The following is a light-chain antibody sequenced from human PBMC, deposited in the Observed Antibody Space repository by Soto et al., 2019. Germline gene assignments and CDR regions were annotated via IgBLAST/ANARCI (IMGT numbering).Light chain of an antibody. CDR1: QSVRTD. CDR2: GAS. CDR3: QQYNKWPPQFT. J-gene: IGKJ3*01. Sequence: EIVMTQSPATLSVSPGERATLSCRASQSVRTDLAWYQQRPGQAPSLLIYGASTRATGIPARFSGSGSGTEFTLTISSLQSEDVAVYYCQQYNKWPPQFTFGPGTKVEIK. V-gene: IGKV3-15*01.